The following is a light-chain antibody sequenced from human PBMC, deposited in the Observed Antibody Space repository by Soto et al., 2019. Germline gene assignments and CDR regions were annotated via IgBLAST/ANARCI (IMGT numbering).Light chain of an antibody. CDR2: EVT. J-gene: IGLJ3*02. Sequence: QSALTQPASVSGSPGQSITISCTGTSNDIGGHNHVSWYQQHPGNSPKLIIYEVTERPSGVSNRFSASKSGTTASLTISGLQAADEADYYCCSYAGIITRVCGGGTKVTVL. CDR1: SNDIGGHNH. V-gene: IGLV2-23*02. CDR3: CSYAGIITRV.